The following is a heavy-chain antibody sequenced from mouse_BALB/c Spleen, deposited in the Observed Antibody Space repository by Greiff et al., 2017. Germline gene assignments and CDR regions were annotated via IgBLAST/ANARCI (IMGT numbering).Heavy chain of an antibody. CDR2: ISYSGST. CDR3: ARERGYDYDEAWFAY. Sequence: EVQLVESGPGLVKPSQSLSLTCTVTGYSITSDYAWNWIRQFPGNKLEWMGYISYSGSTSYNPSLKSRISITRDTSKNQFFLPLNSVTTEDTATYYCARERGYDYDEAWFAYWGQGTLVTVSA. CDR1: GYSITSDYA. D-gene: IGHD2-4*01. J-gene: IGHJ3*01. V-gene: IGHV3-2*02.